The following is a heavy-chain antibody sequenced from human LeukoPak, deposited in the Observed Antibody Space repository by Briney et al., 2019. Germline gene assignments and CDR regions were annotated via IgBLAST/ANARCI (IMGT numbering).Heavy chain of an antibody. Sequence: SETLSLTCAVYGGSFSGYYWSWIRQPPGKGLEWIGEINHSGSTNYNPSLKSRVTISVDTSKNQFSLKLSSVTAADTAVYYCARGGRFLEWLFDYWGQGTLVTVSS. CDR1: GGSFSGYY. J-gene: IGHJ4*02. CDR3: ARGGRFLEWLFDY. V-gene: IGHV4-34*01. D-gene: IGHD3-3*01. CDR2: INHSGST.